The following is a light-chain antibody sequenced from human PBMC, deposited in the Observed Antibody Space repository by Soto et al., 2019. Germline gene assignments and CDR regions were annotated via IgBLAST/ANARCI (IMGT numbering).Light chain of an antibody. V-gene: IGKV3-20*01. Sequence: EIVLTQAPGTLSLSPGDGATLSGTAGDSVSNNYLAWYQQKPGQAPRLLIYGASGKATDIPDRFSGSGTRTEFSITSSRPEPEEFGAYYCPQSGSSPPFSCGPETKV. CDR2: GAS. CDR1: DSVSNNY. J-gene: IGKJ3*01. CDR3: PQSGSSPPFS.